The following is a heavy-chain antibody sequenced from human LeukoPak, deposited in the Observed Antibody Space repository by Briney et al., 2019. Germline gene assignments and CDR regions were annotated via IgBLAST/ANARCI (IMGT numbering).Heavy chain of an antibody. CDR3: AKGGYCSGGSCYPDYYYMDV. CDR1: GFTFSSYA. V-gene: IGHV3-23*01. CDR2: ISGSGGST. Sequence: PGGSLRLSCAASGFTFSSYAMSWVRQAPGKGLEWVSAISGSGGSTYYADSGKGRFTISRDNSKNTLYLQMNSLRAEDTAVYYCAKGGYCSGGSCYPDYYYMDVWGKGTTVTVSS. J-gene: IGHJ6*03. D-gene: IGHD2-15*01.